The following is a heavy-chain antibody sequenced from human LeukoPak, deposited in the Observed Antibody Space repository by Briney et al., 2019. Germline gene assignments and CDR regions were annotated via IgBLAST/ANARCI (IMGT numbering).Heavy chain of an antibody. V-gene: IGHV4-30-2*02. CDR2: IYHSGST. J-gene: IGHJ4*02. D-gene: IGHD2-2*01. Sequence: SQTLSLTCAVSGGSISSGGYSWSWIRQPPGKGLEWIGYIYHSGSTNYNPSLKSRVTTSLDTSKNQISLKLSSVTAADTAVYYCARPQTMGSSSPLGYWGQGTLVTVSS. CDR1: GGSISSGGYS. CDR3: ARPQTMGSSSPLGY.